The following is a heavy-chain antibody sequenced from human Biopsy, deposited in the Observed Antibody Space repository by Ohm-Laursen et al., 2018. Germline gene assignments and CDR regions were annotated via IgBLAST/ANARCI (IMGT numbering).Heavy chain of an antibody. CDR2: IYNTETT. Sequence: GTLSLTCTVSGGSISSSTTYYWAWLRQPPGKGLEWIGSIYNTETTFYNPSLKSRVTISVDTSKNQFSLKLKSVTAADTAVYSCARHSPAPNWTFDYWGQGTQVTVSS. J-gene: IGHJ4*02. CDR3: ARHSPAPNWTFDY. D-gene: IGHD3/OR15-3a*01. CDR1: GGSISSSTTYY. V-gene: IGHV4-39*01.